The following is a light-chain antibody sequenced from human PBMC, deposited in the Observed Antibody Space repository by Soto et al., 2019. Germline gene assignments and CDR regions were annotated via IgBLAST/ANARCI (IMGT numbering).Light chain of an antibody. V-gene: IGKV3-11*01. Sequence: EFVLTQSPATLSLSPGERATLSCRASQSVSSYLAWYQQKPGQAPRLLIYGASNRATGIPARFSGTGSGTDFTLTINNLEPEDFAVYYCQVRTNWSIAFGRGTRLEIK. CDR2: GAS. CDR1: QSVSSY. CDR3: QVRTNWSIA. J-gene: IGKJ5*01.